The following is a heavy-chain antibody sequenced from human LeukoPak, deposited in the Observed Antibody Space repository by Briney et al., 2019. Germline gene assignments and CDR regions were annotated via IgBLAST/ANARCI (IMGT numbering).Heavy chain of an antibody. CDR1: GGSISSSSYY. Sequence: SETLSLTCTVSGGSISSSSYYWGWIRQPPGKGLEWIGTMYYTGSTYYNPSLKSRVTISVDTSQNQFYLKLSSVTATDTAVYYCARHPHSSGWYKDAFDIWGQGTMVTVSS. CDR2: MYYTGST. D-gene: IGHD6-19*01. J-gene: IGHJ3*02. CDR3: ARHPHSSGWYKDAFDI. V-gene: IGHV4-39*01.